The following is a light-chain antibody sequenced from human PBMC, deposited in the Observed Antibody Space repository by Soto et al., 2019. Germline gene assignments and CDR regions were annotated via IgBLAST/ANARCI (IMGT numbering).Light chain of an antibody. J-gene: IGKJ4*01. CDR2: NTS. Sequence: DIQMTQSPSSLSASVGDRVTITCRASQTIITYLNLYQQKPGKAPKFLIYNTSNLQSGVPSRFSGRGSGTDLSLTISSLQPEDFATYYCQQSYRIPLNFGGGTKVEI. V-gene: IGKV1-39*01. CDR3: QQSYRIPLN. CDR1: QTIITY.